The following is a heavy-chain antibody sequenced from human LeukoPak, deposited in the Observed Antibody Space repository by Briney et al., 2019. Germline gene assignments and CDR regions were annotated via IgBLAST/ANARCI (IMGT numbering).Heavy chain of an antibody. J-gene: IGHJ3*02. CDR2: ISAYNGNT. V-gene: IGHV1-18*01. CDR1: GYTFTSYG. D-gene: IGHD3-10*01. CDR3: ARDYYGSGTYSYAFDI. Sequence: ASVKVSCKASGYTFTSYGISWVRQAPGQGLEWMGWISAYNGNTNYAQKLQGRVTMTTDTSTSTAYMELRSLRSDDTAVYYCARDYYGSGTYSYAFDIWGQGTMVTVSS.